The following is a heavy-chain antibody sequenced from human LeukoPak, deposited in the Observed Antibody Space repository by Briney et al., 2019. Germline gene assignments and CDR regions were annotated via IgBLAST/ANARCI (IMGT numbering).Heavy chain of an antibody. CDR2: IYYSGST. V-gene: IGHV4-59*01. CDR1: GGSISSYY. Sequence: KPSETLSLTCTVSGGSISSYYWSWIRQPPGKGLEWVGYIYYSGSTNYNPSLKSRVTISVDTSKNQFSLELSSVTAADTAVYYCARLYGNWFDPWGQGTLVTVSS. D-gene: IGHD2-8*01. J-gene: IGHJ5*02. CDR3: ARLYGNWFDP.